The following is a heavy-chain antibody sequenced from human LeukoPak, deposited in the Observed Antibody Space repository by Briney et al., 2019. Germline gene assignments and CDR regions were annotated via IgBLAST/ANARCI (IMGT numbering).Heavy chain of an antibody. Sequence: PGGSLRLSCAASGFTFDDYAMHWVRQAPGKGLEWVSGISWNSGSIGYADSVKGRFTISRDNAKNSLYLQMNSLRAEDTALYYCPKDMGHGWFRELSAPDFDYWGQGTLVTVSS. CDR2: ISWNSGSI. J-gene: IGHJ4*02. D-gene: IGHD3-10*01. CDR1: GFTFDDYA. V-gene: IGHV3-9*01. CDR3: PKDMGHGWFRELSAPDFDY.